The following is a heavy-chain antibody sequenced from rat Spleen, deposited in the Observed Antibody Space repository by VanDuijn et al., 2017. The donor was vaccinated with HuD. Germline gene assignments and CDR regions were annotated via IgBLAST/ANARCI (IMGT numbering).Heavy chain of an antibody. CDR1: GFTYSNYY. D-gene: IGHD1-7*01. CDR3: ARPSYGYPFAY. CDR2: INIGGGNT. J-gene: IGHJ3*01. V-gene: IGHV5-25*01. Sequence: EVQLVESGGGLVQPGRSMKLSCSASGFTYSNYYKAWVRQAPTKGLEWVASINIGGGNTYYRGSVKGRFTISRDNAKSTLYLQMDSLRSEDTATYYCARPSYGYPFAYWGQGTLVTVSS.